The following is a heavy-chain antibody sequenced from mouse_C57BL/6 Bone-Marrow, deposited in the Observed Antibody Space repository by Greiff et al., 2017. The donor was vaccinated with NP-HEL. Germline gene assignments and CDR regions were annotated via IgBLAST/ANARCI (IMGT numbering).Heavy chain of an antibody. Sequence: VQLQQSGAELVRPGASVKLSCTASGFNIKDYYMHWVKQRPEQGLEWIGRLDPEDGDTEYAPKFQGKATMTADTSSNTAYLQLSSLTSEDTAVYYCTTGGINWENYYAMDYWGQGTSVTVSS. J-gene: IGHJ4*01. CDR2: LDPEDGDT. D-gene: IGHD4-1*01. CDR1: GFNIKDYY. V-gene: IGHV14-1*01. CDR3: TTGGINWENYYAMDY.